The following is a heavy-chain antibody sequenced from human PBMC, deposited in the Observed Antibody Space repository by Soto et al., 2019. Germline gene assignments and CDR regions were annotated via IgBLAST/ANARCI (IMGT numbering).Heavy chain of an antibody. CDR3: AGVPLTGRPMNYYYYGMDV. V-gene: IGHV3-23*01. Sequence: GGSLRLSCAASGFTFSSYAMSWVRQAPGKGLEWVSAISGSGGSTYYADSVKGRFTISRDNSKNTLYLQMNSLRAEDTAVYYCAGVPLTGRPMNYYYYGMDVWGQGTTVTVSS. D-gene: IGHD3-9*01. CDR2: ISGSGGST. CDR1: GFTFSSYA. J-gene: IGHJ6*02.